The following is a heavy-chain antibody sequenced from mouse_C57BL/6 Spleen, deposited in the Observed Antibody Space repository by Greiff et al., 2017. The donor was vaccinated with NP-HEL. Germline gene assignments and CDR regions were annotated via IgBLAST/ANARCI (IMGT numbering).Heavy chain of an antibody. CDR2: IYPGSGNT. Sequence: VQLQQSGAELVRPGASVKLSCKASGYTFTDYYINWVKQRPGQGLEWIARIYPGSGNTYYNEKFKGKATLTAEKSSSTAYMQLSSLTSEDSAVYFCARSSGVYAMDYWGQGTSVTVSS. D-gene: IGHD3-1*01. V-gene: IGHV1-76*01. CDR3: ARSSGVYAMDY. CDR1: GYTFTDYY. J-gene: IGHJ4*01.